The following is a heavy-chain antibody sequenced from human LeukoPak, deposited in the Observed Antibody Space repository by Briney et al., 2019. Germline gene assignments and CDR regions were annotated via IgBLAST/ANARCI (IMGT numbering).Heavy chain of an antibody. Sequence: GGSLRLSCAASGFTFSSYAMSWVRQAPGKGLEWVSAISGSGGSTYYADSVKGRFTISRDNSKNTLYLQMNSLRAEDTAVYYCAKDKTSVVTEDLDYWGQGTLVTVSS. V-gene: IGHV3-23*01. J-gene: IGHJ4*02. CDR2: ISGSGGST. CDR1: GFTFSSYA. CDR3: AKDKTSVVTEDLDY. D-gene: IGHD4-23*01.